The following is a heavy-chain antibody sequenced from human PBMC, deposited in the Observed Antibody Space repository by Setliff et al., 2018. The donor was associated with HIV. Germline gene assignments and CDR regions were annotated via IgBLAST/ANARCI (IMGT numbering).Heavy chain of an antibody. CDR2: TNPQSDIA. V-gene: IGHV1-69*10. CDR3: VRVGPWYYARSGYLASWDY. J-gene: IGHJ4*02. CDR1: GFTFNHYA. Sequence: ASVKVSCKASGFTFNHYALSWVRQAPGQRPEWMGGTNPQSDIANYTQRFQGRVTITADHSTTTTYMELTSLRADDTAVYYCVRVGPWYYARSGYLASWDYWGQGTLVTVSS. D-gene: IGHD3-22*01.